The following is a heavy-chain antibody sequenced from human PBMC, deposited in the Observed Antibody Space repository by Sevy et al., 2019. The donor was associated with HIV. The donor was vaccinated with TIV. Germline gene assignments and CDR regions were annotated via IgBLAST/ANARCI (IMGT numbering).Heavy chain of an antibody. Sequence: GGYLRLSCAASGFTFSSYAMHWVRQAPGKGLEWVAVISYDGSNKYYADSVKGRFTISRDNSKNTLYLQMNSLRAEDTAVYYCASWGGYSGLWGQGSLVTVSS. CDR2: ISYDGSNK. CDR3: ASWGGYSGL. D-gene: IGHD5-12*01. CDR1: GFTFSSYA. V-gene: IGHV3-30-3*01. J-gene: IGHJ4*02.